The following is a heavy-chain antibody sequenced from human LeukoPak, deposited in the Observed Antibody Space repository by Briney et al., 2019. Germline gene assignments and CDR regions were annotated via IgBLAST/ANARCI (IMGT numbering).Heavy chain of an antibody. CDR2: TYYRSKWNY. CDR1: GDSVSSNGAA. V-gene: IGHV6-1*01. Sequence: SQTLSLTCVISGDSVSSNGAAWNWIRQSPSRGLEWLGRTYYRSKWNYDYAQSLKSRITINPDTSKNQFSPQLSSVTPEDTAVYYCTRAPPKVPAAYDSWGQGTLVTVSS. D-gene: IGHD2-2*01. CDR3: TRAPPKVPAAYDS. J-gene: IGHJ4*02.